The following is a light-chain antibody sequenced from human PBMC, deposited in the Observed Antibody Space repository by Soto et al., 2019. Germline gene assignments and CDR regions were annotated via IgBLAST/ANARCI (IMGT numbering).Light chain of an antibody. CDR1: IGDVGGYKF. Sequence: SALTEPASASGSRGQSITIYFTCTIGDVGGYKFVSWYQQHPGKAPKLMIYEVSNRPSGVSSRFSGSKSGNTASLTISGLQAEDEADYFCGSYTGNIYVLGNGTKVNVL. CDR3: GSYTGNIYV. J-gene: IGLJ1*01. CDR2: EVS. V-gene: IGLV2-14*01.